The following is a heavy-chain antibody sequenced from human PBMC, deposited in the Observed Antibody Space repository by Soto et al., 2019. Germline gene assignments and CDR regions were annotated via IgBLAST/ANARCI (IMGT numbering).Heavy chain of an antibody. CDR2: MYNTGST. Sequence: SETLSLTSTVSGGSISRYYLSWIRQPPGKGLEWIGYMYNTGSTVYNPPFKSRVTISVDTSKNQFSLKLNSVTAADTAVYYCARDLWGYCGTDCYPLDVWGQGTTVTVSS. CDR3: ARDLWGYCGTDCYPLDV. D-gene: IGHD2-21*02. V-gene: IGHV4-59*01. CDR1: GGSISRYY. J-gene: IGHJ6*02.